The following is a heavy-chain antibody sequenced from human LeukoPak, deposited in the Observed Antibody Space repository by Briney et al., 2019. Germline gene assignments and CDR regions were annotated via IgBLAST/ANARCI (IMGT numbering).Heavy chain of an antibody. D-gene: IGHD6-13*01. Sequence: PGGSLRLSCAASGFTFSSYEMNWVRQAPGKGLEWVSYISSSGSTIYYADSVKGRFTISRDNAKNSLYLQMNSLRAEDTAVYYCARVLAAAGNPFDYWGQGTLVTVSS. CDR3: ARVLAAAGNPFDY. J-gene: IGHJ4*02. V-gene: IGHV3-48*03. CDR2: ISSSGSTI. CDR1: GFTFSSYE.